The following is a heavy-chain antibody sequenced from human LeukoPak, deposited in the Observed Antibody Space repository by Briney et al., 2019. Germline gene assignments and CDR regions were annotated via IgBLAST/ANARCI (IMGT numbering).Heavy chain of an antibody. J-gene: IGHJ6*03. CDR1: GVSISGYY. Sequence: PSETLSLTCTVSGVSISGYYWSWIRQSAGKGLEWIGRIYITRGTNYNPSLRSRVIMSVDTSKNQFSLQLNSVTAADTAVYYCARESRIVEGDGYYIDVWGKGTTVTISS. V-gene: IGHV4-4*07. D-gene: IGHD1-26*01. CDR3: ARESRIVEGDGYYIDV. CDR2: IYITRGT.